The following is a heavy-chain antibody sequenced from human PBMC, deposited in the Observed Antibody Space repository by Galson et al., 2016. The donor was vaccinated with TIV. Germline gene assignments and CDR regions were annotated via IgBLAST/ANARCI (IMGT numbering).Heavy chain of an antibody. CDR3: ARYYYDRGGYSYESRDFFDY. CDR2: TNWNGNRT. D-gene: IGHD3-22*01. Sequence: SLRLSCAASGFTFDDFGMSWVRQVPGKGLEWVSGTNWNGNRTGYADSVKGRFTISRDNAKNSLYLQMNSLRAEDTALYYCARYYYDRGGYSYESRDFFDYWGQGTLVTVSS. CDR1: GFTFDDFG. J-gene: IGHJ4*02. V-gene: IGHV3-20*04.